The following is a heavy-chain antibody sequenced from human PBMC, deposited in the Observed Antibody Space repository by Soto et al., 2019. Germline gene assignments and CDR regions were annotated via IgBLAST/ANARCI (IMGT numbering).Heavy chain of an antibody. V-gene: IGHV4-34*01. CDR3: ARGNPSIELVVVAATYKVPNRLIDY. Sequence: QVQLQQWGAGLLKPSETLSLTCAVYGGSFSGYYWSWIRQPPGKGLEWIGEINHSGSTNYNPSLKSRVTISVDTSKNQFSLKLSSVTAADTAVYYCARGNPSIELVVVAATYKVPNRLIDYWGQGTLVTVSS. CDR2: INHSGST. CDR1: GGSFSGYY. D-gene: IGHD2-15*01. J-gene: IGHJ4*02.